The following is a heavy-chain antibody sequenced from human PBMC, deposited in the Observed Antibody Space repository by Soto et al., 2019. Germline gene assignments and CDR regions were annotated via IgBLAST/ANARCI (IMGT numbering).Heavy chain of an antibody. D-gene: IGHD2-21*01. J-gene: IGHJ4*02. Sequence: GGSLRLSCAASGFTFIGYEMNWFRQAPGKGLEWVSYISSSGNTINYADSVKGRFTMSRDNAKNSLYLQMNSLRAEDKSVYYCAKGAGSCGGYFDPWGQGTLVTVSS. CDR1: GFTFIGYE. CDR2: ISSSGNTI. CDR3: AKGAGSCGGYFDP. V-gene: IGHV3-48*03.